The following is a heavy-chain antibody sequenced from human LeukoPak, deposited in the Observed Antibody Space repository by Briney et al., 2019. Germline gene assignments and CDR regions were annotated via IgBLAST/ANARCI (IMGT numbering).Heavy chain of an antibody. V-gene: IGHV3-64*01. CDR1: GVTFSSYG. Sequence: GGSLRLSCAASGVTFSSYGMHWVRQAPGKGLEYVSAISSNGGSTYYANSVKGRFTISRDNSKNTLYLQMGSLRAEDMAVYYCARDYRAGNFWSGYYTIDYWGQGTLVTVSS. J-gene: IGHJ4*02. CDR2: ISSNGGST. CDR3: ARDYRAGNFWSGYYTIDY. D-gene: IGHD3-3*01.